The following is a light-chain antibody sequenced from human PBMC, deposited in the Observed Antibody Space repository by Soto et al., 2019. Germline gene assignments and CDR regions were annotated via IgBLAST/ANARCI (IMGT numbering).Light chain of an antibody. J-gene: IGKJ3*01. CDR3: QQRSNWLIS. V-gene: IGKV3-11*01. Sequence: EIVLTQSPATLSLSPGERATISCRASQSVSGYLAWYQQKPGQAPRLLIYDGSHRAAGIPSRFSGSGSGTDFTLTISGLEPEDFAVYYCQQRSNWLISFGPGTKVDIK. CDR2: DGS. CDR1: QSVSGY.